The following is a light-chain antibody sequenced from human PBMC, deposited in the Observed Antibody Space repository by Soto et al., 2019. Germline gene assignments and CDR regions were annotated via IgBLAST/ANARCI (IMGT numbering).Light chain of an antibody. CDR3: AAWDDSLSAVV. CDR1: SSNFGSNY. J-gene: IGLJ2*01. CDR2: RNN. V-gene: IGLV1-47*01. Sequence: QSVLTQPPSASGTPGQRVTISCSGSSSNFGSNYVYWYQQLPGTAPKLLIYRNNQRPSGVPDRFSGPKSGTSASLAISGLRSEDEADYYCAAWDDSLSAVVFGGGTKVTVL.